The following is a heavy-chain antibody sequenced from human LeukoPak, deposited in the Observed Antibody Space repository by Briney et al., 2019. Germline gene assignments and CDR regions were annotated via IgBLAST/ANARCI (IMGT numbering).Heavy chain of an antibody. CDR2: IYTSGST. D-gene: IGHD2-2*01. CDR1: GGSISSSSYY. J-gene: IGHJ4*02. Sequence: SETLSLTCTVSGGSISSSSYYWGWIRQPPGKGLEWIGYIYTSGSTNYNPSLKSRVTISVDTSKNQFSLKLSSVTAADTAVYYCARGTYHFDYWGQGTLVTVSS. V-gene: IGHV4-61*05. CDR3: ARGTYHFDY.